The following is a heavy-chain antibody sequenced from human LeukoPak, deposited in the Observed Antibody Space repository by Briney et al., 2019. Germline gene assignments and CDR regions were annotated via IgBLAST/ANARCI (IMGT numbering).Heavy chain of an antibody. D-gene: IGHD4-17*01. J-gene: IGHJ5*02. CDR2: ISSSSSYI. Sequence: GGSLRLSCAASGFTFSSYSMNWVRQAPGKGLEWDSSISSSSSYIYYADSVKGRFTISRDNAKNSLYLQMNSLRAEDTAVYYCAKQYDYGDKGGSFGPGGQGPLVTVSS. V-gene: IGHV3-21*01. CDR1: GFTFSSYS. CDR3: AKQYDYGDKGGSFGP.